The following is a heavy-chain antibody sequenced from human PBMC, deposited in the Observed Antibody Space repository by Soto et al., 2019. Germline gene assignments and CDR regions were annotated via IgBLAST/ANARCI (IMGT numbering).Heavy chain of an antibody. CDR2: ISTGSSYI. CDR1: GFTFSSYS. V-gene: IGHV3-21*01. D-gene: IGHD2-21*02. Sequence: GGSLRLSCAASGFTFSSYSMNWVRQVPGKGLEWVSFISTGSSYIYYADSVKGRFTISRDNAKNSLYLQMNSLRADDTAVYYCARDSVYGGDPPPFDYWGQGTLVTVSS. CDR3: ARDSVYGGDPPPFDY. J-gene: IGHJ4*02.